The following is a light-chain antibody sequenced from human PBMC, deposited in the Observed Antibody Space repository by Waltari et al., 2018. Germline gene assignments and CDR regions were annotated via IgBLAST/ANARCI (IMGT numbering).Light chain of an antibody. V-gene: IGKV3-20*01. CDR3: QHYVSLPAT. J-gene: IGKJ1*01. CDR1: QSVSRT. CDR2: GAS. Sequence: ELVLTQSPGTLFLSPGAGATLSCRASQSVSRTLAWYQQKPGQAPRLLIYGASSRATGIPDRFSGSGSGTDFSLTISRLEPDDSAVYFCQHYVSLPATFGQGTKVEIK.